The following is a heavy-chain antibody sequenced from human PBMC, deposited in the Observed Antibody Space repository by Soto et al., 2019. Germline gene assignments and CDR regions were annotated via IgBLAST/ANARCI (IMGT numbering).Heavy chain of an antibody. J-gene: IGHJ6*03. Sequence: TSDVYGYSIRSGYYRGWMRQPPGQGLEWIGSIYHSGSTYYNPSLKSRVNISVDTSKNQFSLKLSSVTAADTAVYYCARVSVGYAYSTGNYYHSLDD. D-gene: IGHD5-18*01. CDR2: IYHSGST. V-gene: IGHV4-38-2*01. CDR3: ARVSVGYAYSTGNYYHSLDD. CDR1: GYSIRSGYY.